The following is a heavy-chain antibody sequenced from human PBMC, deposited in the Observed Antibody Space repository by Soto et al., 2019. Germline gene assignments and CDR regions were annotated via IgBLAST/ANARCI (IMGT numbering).Heavy chain of an antibody. CDR3: ARGENYHVR. CDR2: IKQDGSEK. Sequence: EVLLVESGGGLVQPGGSLRLSCAASGFTFNTYWMTWVRQAPGQGLEWVANIKQDGSEKYYVDSVKGRFTISRDNVMNSLYLHVNSLTDEDTAVYFCARGENYHVRWGQGTLVTVSP. D-gene: IGHD1-7*01. J-gene: IGHJ4*02. V-gene: IGHV3-7*04. CDR1: GFTFNTYW.